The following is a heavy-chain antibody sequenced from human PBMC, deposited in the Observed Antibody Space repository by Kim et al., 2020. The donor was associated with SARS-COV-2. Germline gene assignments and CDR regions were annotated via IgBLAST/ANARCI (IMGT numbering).Heavy chain of an antibody. CDR2: GTT. CDR3: TRDIVATPY. V-gene: IGHV3-49*02. D-gene: IGHD5-12*01. J-gene: IGHJ4*02. Sequence: GTTEYAASVKGRFTISRDDSKSIAYLQMNSLKTEDTAVYYCTRDIVATPYWGQGTLVTVSS.